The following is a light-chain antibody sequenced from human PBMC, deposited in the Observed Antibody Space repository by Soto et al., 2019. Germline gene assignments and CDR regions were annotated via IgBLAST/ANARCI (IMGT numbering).Light chain of an antibody. CDR1: QAIGTA. J-gene: IGKJ1*01. CDR2: AAS. V-gene: IGKV1-17*02. Sequence: IQMTQSPSSLSASVGDRVTITGRASQAIGTALGWYQQTTGKAPKRLIYAASSLQSGAPPRFRGSGSGTDFTLTIRNLQPGDFATYFCLQHYSYPRTFGQGTKVDI. CDR3: LQHYSYPRT.